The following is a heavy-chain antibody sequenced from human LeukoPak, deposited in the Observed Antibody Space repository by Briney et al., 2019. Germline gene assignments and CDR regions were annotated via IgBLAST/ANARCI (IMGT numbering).Heavy chain of an antibody. V-gene: IGHV1-69*13. D-gene: IGHD4-17*01. CDR2: IIPIFGTA. Sequence: ASVKVSCKASGGTFSSYAISWVRQAPGQGLEWMGGIIPIFGTANYAQKFQGRVTITADESTSTAYMELSSLRSEDTAVYYCARPIYGDYDHYYYGMDVWGRGTTVTVSS. CDR1: GGTFSSYA. CDR3: ARPIYGDYDHYYYGMDV. J-gene: IGHJ6*02.